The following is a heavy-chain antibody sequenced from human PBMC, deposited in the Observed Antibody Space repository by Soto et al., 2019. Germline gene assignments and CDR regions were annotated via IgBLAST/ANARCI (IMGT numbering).Heavy chain of an antibody. CDR2: INHSGST. CDR1: GVPFRAYY. D-gene: IGHD4-17*01. J-gene: IGHJ6*03. V-gene: IGHV4-34*01. CDR3: ARGRTTVIYYYYYYMDV. Sequence: SEPLSLNFSDYGVPFRAYYWSWIHETTGKGLEWIGEINHSGSTNYNPSLKSRVTISVDTSKNQFSLKLSSVTAADTAMYYCARGRTTVIYYYYYYMDVWGKGTTVTVS.